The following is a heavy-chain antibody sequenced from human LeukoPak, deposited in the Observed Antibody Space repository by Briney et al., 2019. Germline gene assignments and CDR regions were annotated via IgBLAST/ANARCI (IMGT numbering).Heavy chain of an antibody. J-gene: IGHJ3*02. Sequence: GGSLRLSCAASGFTFSSYWMSWVRQAPGKGLEWVANIKQDGSEKYYVDSVKGRFTISRDSAKNSLYLQMNSLRAEDTAVYYCARDGYCSSTSCPHDAFDIWGQGTMVTVSS. CDR3: ARDGYCSSTSCPHDAFDI. CDR1: GFTFSSYW. CDR2: IKQDGSEK. D-gene: IGHD2-2*03. V-gene: IGHV3-7*01.